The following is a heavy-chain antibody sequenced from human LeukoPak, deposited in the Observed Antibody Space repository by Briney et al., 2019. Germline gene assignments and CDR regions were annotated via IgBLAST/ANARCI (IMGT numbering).Heavy chain of an antibody. J-gene: IGHJ4*02. Sequence: PGASLRLSCAASGFTFSSYAMSWVRQAPGKGLEWVSAISSSCSSTYYADSVKGRFTISRDKSKNTLYLQMNSLRAEGAAEYACERGRGGYYDATGYYYDYWGQGTLVTVSS. CDR3: ERGRGGYYDATGYYYDY. D-gene: IGHD3-22*01. V-gene: IGHV3-23*01. CDR1: GFTFSSYA. CDR2: ISSSCSST.